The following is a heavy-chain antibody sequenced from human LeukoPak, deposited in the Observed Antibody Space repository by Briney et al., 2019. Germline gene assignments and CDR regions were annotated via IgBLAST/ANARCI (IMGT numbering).Heavy chain of an antibody. CDR1: GFSVSDTH. J-gene: IGHJ4*02. V-gene: IGHV3-53*01. Sequence: GGSLRLSCAASGFSVSDTHMSWVRHAPGKGLEWVSAMYTGGTTYYADSVTGRFTISRDKSKNTLYLQMNSLRVEDTAVYYCAKDEVTSGGGLASWGQGTLVTVSS. CDR2: MYTGGTT. D-gene: IGHD3-10*01. CDR3: AKDEVTSGGGLAS.